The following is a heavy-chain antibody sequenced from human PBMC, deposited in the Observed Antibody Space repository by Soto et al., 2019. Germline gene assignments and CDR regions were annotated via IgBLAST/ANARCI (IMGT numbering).Heavy chain of an antibody. CDR3: ARPRTDTAMVMD. Sequence: SSETLSLTCTVSGGSISSSSYYWGWIRQPPGKGLEWIGSIYYSGSTYYNPSLKSRVTISVDTSKNQFSLKLSSVTAADTAVYYCARPRTDTAMVMDWGQGTLVTVSS. J-gene: IGHJ4*02. CDR2: IYYSGST. V-gene: IGHV4-39*01. D-gene: IGHD5-18*01. CDR1: GGSISSSSYY.